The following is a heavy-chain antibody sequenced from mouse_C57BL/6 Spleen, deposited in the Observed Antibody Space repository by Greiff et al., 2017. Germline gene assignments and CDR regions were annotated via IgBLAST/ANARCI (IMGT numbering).Heavy chain of an antibody. D-gene: IGHD1-1*01. J-gene: IGHJ3*01. Sequence: VKLMESGAELMKPGASVKLSCKATGYTFTGYWIEWVKQRPGHGLEWIGEILPGSGSTNYNEKFKGKATFTADTSSHTAYMQLSSLTTEDSAIYYCARPLYYYGSSWFAYWGQGTLVTVSA. CDR1: GYTFTGYW. CDR2: ILPGSGST. V-gene: IGHV1-9*01. CDR3: ARPLYYYGSSWFAY.